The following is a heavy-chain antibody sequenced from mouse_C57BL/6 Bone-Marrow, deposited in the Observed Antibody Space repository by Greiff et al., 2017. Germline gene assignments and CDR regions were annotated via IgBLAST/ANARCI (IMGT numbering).Heavy chain of an antibody. V-gene: IGHV1-82*01. CDR2: IYPGDGDT. D-gene: IGHD1-1*01. CDR1: GYAFSSSW. Sequence: QVQLQQSGPELVKPGASVKISCKASGYAFSSSWMNWVKQRPGKGLEWIGRIYPGDGDTNYNGKFKGKATLTADKSSSTAYMQLSSLTSEDSAVYFCARRDSYGHWYFDVWGTGTTVTVSS. J-gene: IGHJ1*03. CDR3: ARRDSYGHWYFDV.